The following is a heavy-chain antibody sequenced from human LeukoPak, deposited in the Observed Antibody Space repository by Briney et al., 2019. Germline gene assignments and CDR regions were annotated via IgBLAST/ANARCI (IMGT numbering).Heavy chain of an antibody. CDR2: TFYRSSWYH. D-gene: IGHD3-10*01. Sequence: SQTLSLTCAISGDSVSSDSAAWNWIRQSPSGGLEWLGRTFYRSSWYHDYAGSVKSRITINPDTSKNQFSLHLKSVTPEDTAVYYCARDEVVRGVFLLGGMDVWGQGTTVTVSS. CDR1: GDSVSSDSAA. CDR3: ARDEVVRGVFLLGGMDV. V-gene: IGHV6-1*01. J-gene: IGHJ6*02.